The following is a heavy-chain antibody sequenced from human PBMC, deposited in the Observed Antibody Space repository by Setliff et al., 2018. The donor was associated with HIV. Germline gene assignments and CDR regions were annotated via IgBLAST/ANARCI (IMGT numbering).Heavy chain of an antibody. D-gene: IGHD6-19*01. Sequence: SVKVSCKTSGYTFTGYGISWVRQAPGQGLEWMGKIIPIYGISDYAQKFQGRLTITADESTSTAYMELSSLRSEDTAMYYCAREWGIEVPVFYYWGQGTLVTVSS. CDR1: GYTFTGYG. CDR2: IIPIYGIS. V-gene: IGHV1-69*13. J-gene: IGHJ4*02. CDR3: AREWGIEVPVFYY.